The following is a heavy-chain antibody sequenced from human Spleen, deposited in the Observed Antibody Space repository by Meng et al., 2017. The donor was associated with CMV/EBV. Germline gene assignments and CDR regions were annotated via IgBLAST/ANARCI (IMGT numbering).Heavy chain of an antibody. D-gene: IGHD3-3*01. CDR3: ARRNNYDFWSGSDV. V-gene: IGHV4-39*07. CDR1: GDSTSISDHY. Sequence: SETLSLTCTVSGDSTSISDHYWGWIRQPPGKGLEWIGSVYHSGKSYYSPSLKDRVTISVDTSKNKFSLTLDSVTAADTAVYYCARRNNYDFWSGSDVWGQGTTVTVSS. CDR2: VYHSGKS. J-gene: IGHJ6*02.